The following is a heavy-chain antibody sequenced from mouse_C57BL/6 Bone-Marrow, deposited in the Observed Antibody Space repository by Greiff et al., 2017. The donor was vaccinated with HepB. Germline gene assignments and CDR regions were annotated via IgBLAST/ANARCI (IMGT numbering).Heavy chain of an antibody. Sequence: QVQLQQPGAELVKPGASVKMSCKASGYTFTSYWITWVKQRPGQGLEWIGDIYPGSGSTNYNEKFKSKATLTVDTSSSTAYMQLSSLTSEDSAVYYCARSYDYDGAWFAYWGQWTLVTVSA. CDR3: ARSYDYDGAWFAY. J-gene: IGHJ3*01. V-gene: IGHV1-55*01. D-gene: IGHD2-4*01. CDR2: IYPGSGST. CDR1: GYTFTSYW.